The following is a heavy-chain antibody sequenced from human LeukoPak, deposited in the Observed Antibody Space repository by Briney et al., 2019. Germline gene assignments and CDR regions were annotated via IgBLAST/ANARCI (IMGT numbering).Heavy chain of an antibody. J-gene: IGHJ4*02. V-gene: IGHV3-74*01. CDR2: INSDGSST. D-gene: IGHD6-19*01. CDR1: GFTFSSYW. Sequence: GGSLRLSCAASGFTFSSYWMHWVRQAPGKGLVWVSRINSDGSSTSYADSVKGRFTISRDNAKNTLYLQMNRLRAEDTAVYYCARVEYSSGWYDYWGQGTLVTVSS. CDR3: ARVEYSSGWYDY.